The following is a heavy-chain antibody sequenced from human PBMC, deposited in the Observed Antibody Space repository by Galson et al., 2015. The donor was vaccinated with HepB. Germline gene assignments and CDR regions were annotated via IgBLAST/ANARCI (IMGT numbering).Heavy chain of an antibody. CDR3: ARGGDGECNY. Sequence: SLRLSVAASRFTSSNYWMTWVRQAPGKGLQWVANINQDGSDTNYVDSMKGRFTISRDNAKNSLYLQINSLRVEDTALYYCARGGDGECNYWGQGTLVTVSS. V-gene: IGHV3-7*03. J-gene: IGHJ4*02. CDR1: RFTSSNYW. CDR2: INQDGSDT. D-gene: IGHD2-21*01.